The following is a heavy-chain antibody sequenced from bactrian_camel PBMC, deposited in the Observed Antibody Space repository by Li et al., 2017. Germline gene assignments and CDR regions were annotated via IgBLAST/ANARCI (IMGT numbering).Heavy chain of an antibody. D-gene: IGHD1*01. CDR2: IDNAGSA. CDR1: GTSLKRRC. V-gene: IGHV3S53*01. J-gene: IGHJ4*01. Sequence: HVQLVESGGGSVQAGGSLRLSCTLSGTSLKRRCMAWFRQAPGKEREGVAAIDNAGSATYTYAVQGRFTISKDSAKNTLYLQMNSLKPEDTAMYYCAADPDPLRRKQYGCGWDEYRHWGQGTQVTVS. CDR3: AADPDPLRRKQYGCGWDEYRH.